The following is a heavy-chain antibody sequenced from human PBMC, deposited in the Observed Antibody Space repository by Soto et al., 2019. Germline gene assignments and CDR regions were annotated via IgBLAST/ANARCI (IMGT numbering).Heavy chain of an antibody. CDR3: VKDRKQQLVPFNC. D-gene: IGHD6-13*01. CDR1: VFTFSIYA. J-gene: IGHJ4*02. CDR2: ISSNGGST. Sequence: XLSFSASVFTFSIYAMHWVRQAPVKGLEYVSAISSNGGSTYYADSVKGRFTISRDNSKNTLYLQMSSLRAEDTAVYYCVKDRKQQLVPFNCWGQGTLVTVSS. V-gene: IGHV3-64D*06.